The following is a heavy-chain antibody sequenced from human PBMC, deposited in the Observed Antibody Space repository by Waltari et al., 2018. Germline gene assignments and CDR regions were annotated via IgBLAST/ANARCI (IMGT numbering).Heavy chain of an antibody. J-gene: IGHJ4*02. CDR1: GGTFSSYA. Sequence: QVQLVQSGAEVKKPGSSVKVSCKASGGTFSSYAISWVRQAPGQGLEWMGGITPIFGTANYAQKFQGRVTITTDESTSTAYMELSSLRSEDTAVYYCASRRGYCSGGSCYTMYWGQGTLVTVSS. D-gene: IGHD2-15*01. V-gene: IGHV1-69*05. CDR3: ASRRGYCSGGSCYTMY. CDR2: ITPIFGTA.